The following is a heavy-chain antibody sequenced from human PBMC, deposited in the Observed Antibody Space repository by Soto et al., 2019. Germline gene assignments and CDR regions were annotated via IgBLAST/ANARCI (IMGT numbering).Heavy chain of an antibody. Sequence: PGEPLKISCKGSGYSFTSYWISWVRQMPGKGLEWMGRIDPSDSYTNYSPSFQGHVTISADKSISTAYLQWSSLKASDTAMYYCARPMSRRLVRGSGSPNVAFDIWGQGTMVTVSS. V-gene: IGHV5-10-1*01. J-gene: IGHJ3*02. CDR2: IDPSDSYT. D-gene: IGHD6-19*01. CDR3: ARPMSRRLVRGSGSPNVAFDI. CDR1: GYSFTSYW.